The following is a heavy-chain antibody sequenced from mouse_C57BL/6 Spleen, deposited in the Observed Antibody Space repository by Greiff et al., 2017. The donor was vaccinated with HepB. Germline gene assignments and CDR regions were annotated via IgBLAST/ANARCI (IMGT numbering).Heavy chain of an antibody. CDR3: ARGGYYGETLFAY. CDR2: IDPSDSYT. J-gene: IGHJ3*01. CDR1: GYTFTSYW. Sequence: QVQLQQPGAELVMPGASVKLSCKASGYTFTSYWMHWVKQRPGQGLEWIGEIDPSDSYTNYNQKFKGKSTFTVDKSSSTVYMQLSSLKSEDSAVYYCARGGYYGETLFAYWGQGTLVTVSA. V-gene: IGHV1-69*01. D-gene: IGHD1-2*01.